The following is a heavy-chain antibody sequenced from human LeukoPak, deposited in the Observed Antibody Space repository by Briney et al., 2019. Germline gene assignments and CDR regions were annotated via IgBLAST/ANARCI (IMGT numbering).Heavy chain of an antibody. V-gene: IGHV4-59*01. D-gene: IGHD3-22*01. Sequence: PSDTLSLTCTVSGGSISSYYWSWIRQPPGKGLAWIGYIYYSGSTNYNPSLKSRVTISVDTSKNQFSLKLSSVTAADTAVYYCARDTFPTRSSGYYYRWAFDIWGQGTMVTVSS. CDR2: IYYSGST. J-gene: IGHJ3*02. CDR1: GGSISSYY. CDR3: ARDTFPTRSSGYYYRWAFDI.